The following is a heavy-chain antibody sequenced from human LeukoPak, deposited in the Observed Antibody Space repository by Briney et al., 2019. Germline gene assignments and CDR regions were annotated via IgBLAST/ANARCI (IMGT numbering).Heavy chain of an antibody. CDR3: ARDSGYSSGWNSYYFDY. CDR2: VYYSGKT. D-gene: IGHD6-19*01. J-gene: IGHJ4*02. V-gene: IGHV4-39*07. Sequence: SETLSLTCSVSGSSISSRSYYWGWIRQPPGRGLEWIGSVYYSGKTYYNPSLKSRVTISVDTSKNQFSLKLSSVTAADTAVYYCARDSGYSSGWNSYYFDYWGQGTLVTVSS. CDR1: GSSISSRSYY.